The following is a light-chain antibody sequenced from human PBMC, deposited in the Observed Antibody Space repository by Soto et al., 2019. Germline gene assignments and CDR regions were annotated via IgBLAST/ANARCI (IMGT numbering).Light chain of an antibody. CDR3: NSYTSSSTLV. V-gene: IGLV2-14*01. CDR1: SSDVGGSNY. J-gene: IGLJ2*01. Sequence: QSALTQPASVSGSPGQSITISCAGTSSDVGGSNYVSWYQQHPGKAPKLMIFEVSYRPSGISNRFSGSKSGNTASLTISGLQAEDEAEYYCNSYTSSSTLVFGGGTKLTVL. CDR2: EVS.